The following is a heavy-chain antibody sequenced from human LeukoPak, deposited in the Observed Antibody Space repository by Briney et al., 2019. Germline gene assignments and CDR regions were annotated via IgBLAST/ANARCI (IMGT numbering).Heavy chain of an antibody. CDR2: IIPIFGTA. Sequence: SSVKVSCKASGGTFSSYAISWVRQAPGQGLEWMGGIIPIFGTANYAQKFQGRVTITADESTSTAYMELSSLRSEDTAVYYYASPFGSGGYFDYWGQGSLVAVSS. J-gene: IGHJ4*02. CDR3: ASPFGSGGYFDY. V-gene: IGHV1-69*13. CDR1: GGTFSSYA. D-gene: IGHD3-16*01.